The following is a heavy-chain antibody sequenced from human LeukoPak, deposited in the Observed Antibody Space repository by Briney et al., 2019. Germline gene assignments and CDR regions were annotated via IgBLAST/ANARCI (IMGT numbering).Heavy chain of an antibody. Sequence: SETLSLTCTVSGGSISSYYWSWIRQPPGKGLEWIGYIYYSGGTNYNPSLKSRVTISVDTSKNQFSLKLSSVTAADTAVYYCARVTVKQWLVFDYWGQGTLVTVSS. V-gene: IGHV4-59*01. CDR3: ARVTVKQWLVFDY. J-gene: IGHJ4*02. CDR2: IYYSGGT. D-gene: IGHD6-19*01. CDR1: GGSISSYY.